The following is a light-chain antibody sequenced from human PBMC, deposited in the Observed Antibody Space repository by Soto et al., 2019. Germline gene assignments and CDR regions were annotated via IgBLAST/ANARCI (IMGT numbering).Light chain of an antibody. J-gene: IGKJ1*01. CDR3: QQYDYWPRT. CDR2: GAS. Sequence: VMTQSPATLSVSPGERATLSCRASQSVSSNVAWYQQIPGQTPRLLIYGASTRATGIPVRFSGSGSGTDFSLTISSLQSEDFAVYYCQQYDYWPRTFGQGTQVDI. V-gene: IGKV3-15*01. CDR1: QSVSSN.